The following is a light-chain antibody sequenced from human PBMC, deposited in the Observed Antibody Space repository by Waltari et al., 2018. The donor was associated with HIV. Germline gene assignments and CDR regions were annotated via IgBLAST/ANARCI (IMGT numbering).Light chain of an antibody. CDR3: QSADTTGSLYV. J-gene: IGLJ1*01. CDR1: AFPKTY. Sequence: SYDLTQPPSVSVSPGQTARITCSGNAFPKTYASWYQQNPGQAPVLLIYKDTERPSGIPERFSGSSSGTTVTLTISGVQAEDEADYYCQSADTTGSLYVFGTGTKVTV. CDR2: KDT. V-gene: IGLV3-25*03.